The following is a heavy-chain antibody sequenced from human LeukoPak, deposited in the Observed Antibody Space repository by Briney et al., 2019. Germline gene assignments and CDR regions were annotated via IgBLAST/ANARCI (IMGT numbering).Heavy chain of an antibody. CDR2: ISAYNGNA. V-gene: IGHV1-18*01. D-gene: IGHD6-13*01. J-gene: IGHJ4*02. Sequence: ASVKVSCKASGYTFTSYGISWVRQAPGQGLEWMGWISAYNGNANYAQKLQGRVTMTTDTSTSTAYMELRSLRSDDTAVYYCARVALYSSSWYLYYWGQGTLVTVSS. CDR1: GYTFTSYG. CDR3: ARVALYSSSWYLYY.